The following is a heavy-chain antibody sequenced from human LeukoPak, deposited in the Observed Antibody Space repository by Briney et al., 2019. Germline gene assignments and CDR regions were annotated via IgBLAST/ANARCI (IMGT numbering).Heavy chain of an antibody. CDR1: GYTLTELS. D-gene: IGHD3-3*01. CDR2: FDPEDGET. V-gene: IGHV1-24*01. Sequence: ASVKVSCKVSGYTLTELSMHWVRQAPGKGLEWMGGFDPEDGETIYAQKLQGRVTMTTDTSTSTAYMELRSLRSDDTAVYYCAREREVYYDFWSGYWKVYQNYYYGMDVWGQGTTVTVSS. CDR3: AREREVYYDFWSGYWKVYQNYYYGMDV. J-gene: IGHJ6*02.